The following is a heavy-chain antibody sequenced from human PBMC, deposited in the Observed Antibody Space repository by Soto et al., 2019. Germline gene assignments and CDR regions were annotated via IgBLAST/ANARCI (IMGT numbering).Heavy chain of an antibody. J-gene: IGHJ4*02. Sequence: ALLKLSCKASGYTFTSYYMHWVRQAPGQGLEWMGIINPSGGSTSYAQKFQGRVTMTRDTSTSTVYMELSSLRSEDTAVYYCAGALYSSSWAFDYWGQGTLVTVSS. V-gene: IGHV1-46*03. CDR1: GYTFTSYY. CDR2: INPSGGST. CDR3: AGALYSSSWAFDY. D-gene: IGHD6-13*01.